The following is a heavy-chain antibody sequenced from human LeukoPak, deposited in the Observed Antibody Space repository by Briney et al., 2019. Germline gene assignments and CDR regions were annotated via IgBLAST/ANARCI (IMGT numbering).Heavy chain of an antibody. CDR3: ASARYYDFWSGRGSEYYFDY. D-gene: IGHD3-3*01. Sequence: PGGSLRLSCAASGFTFSSYSMNWVRQAPGKGLEWVPVIYSGGSTYYADSVKGRFTISRDNSKNTLYLQMNSLRAEDTAVYYCASARYYDFWSGRGSEYYFDYWGQGTLVTVSS. J-gene: IGHJ4*02. CDR2: IYSGGST. V-gene: IGHV3-53*01. CDR1: GFTFSSYS.